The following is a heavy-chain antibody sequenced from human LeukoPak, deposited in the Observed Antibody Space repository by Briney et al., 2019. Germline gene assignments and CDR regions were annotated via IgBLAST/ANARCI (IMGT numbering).Heavy chain of an antibody. CDR3: ATKGDYDKDFDY. CDR2: INPNSGGT. D-gene: IGHD3-22*01. Sequence: ASVKVSCKASGYTFTGYYMHWARQAPGQGLEWMGWINPNSGGTNYAQKFQGRVTMTRDTSISTAYMELSRPRSDDTAVYYCATKGDYDKDFDYWGQGTLVTVSS. CDR1: GYTFTGYY. J-gene: IGHJ4*02. V-gene: IGHV1-2*02.